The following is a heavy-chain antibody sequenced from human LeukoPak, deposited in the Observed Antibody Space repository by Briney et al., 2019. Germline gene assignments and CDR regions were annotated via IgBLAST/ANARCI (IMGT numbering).Heavy chain of an antibody. Sequence: GGSLRLSCVASGFTFSSYAMGWVRQAPGKRPEWVSSLTDSGGTTYYVDSVKGRFTISRDNSKNTLYLHMNSLRAEDTAMYYCAKKRDAFGIWGQGTVVAVSS. CDR1: GFTFSSYA. CDR2: LTDSGGTT. V-gene: IGHV3-23*01. J-gene: IGHJ3*02. CDR3: AKKRDAFGI. D-gene: IGHD5-24*01.